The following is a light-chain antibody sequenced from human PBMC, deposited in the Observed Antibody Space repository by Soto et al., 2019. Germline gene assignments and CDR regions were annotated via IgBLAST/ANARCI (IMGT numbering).Light chain of an antibody. Sequence: EIVLTQSPGTLSLSPGERATLSCRASQSVSSSYLAWYQQTPGQAPRLLLYDASSRATGIPDRFSGSGSGTDFTLTISRLEPEDFAVYYCQQYGSSLRTFGQGTKVEIK. CDR1: QSVSSSY. CDR3: QQYGSSLRT. V-gene: IGKV3-20*01. CDR2: DAS. J-gene: IGKJ1*01.